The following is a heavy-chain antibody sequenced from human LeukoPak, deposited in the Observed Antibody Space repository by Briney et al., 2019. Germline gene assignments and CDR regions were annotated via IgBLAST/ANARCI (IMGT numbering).Heavy chain of an antibody. CDR3: AKDRLEQGPYDFDY. V-gene: IGHV3-9*01. CDR1: GFTFDDYA. D-gene: IGHD3-16*01. J-gene: IGHJ4*02. Sequence: SLRLSCAASGFTFDDYAMHWVRQAPGKGLEWVSGISWNSGSIGYADSVKGRFTISRDNAKNSLYLQMNSLRAEDTALYYCAKDRLEQGPYDFDYWGQGTLVTVSS. CDR2: ISWNSGSI.